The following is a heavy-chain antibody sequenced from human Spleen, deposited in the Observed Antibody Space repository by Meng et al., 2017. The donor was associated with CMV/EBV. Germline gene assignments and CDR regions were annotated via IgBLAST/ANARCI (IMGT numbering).Heavy chain of an antibody. Sequence: SETQSLTCAVYGGSFSGYYWSWIRQPPGKGLEWIGEINQSGSTNCNPTLKSRVTISVDTSKNLFSLNLTSVTAADTAVYYCARKDYYDISGHAFDIWGQGTMVTVSS. J-gene: IGHJ3*02. D-gene: IGHD3-22*01. CDR1: GGSFSGYY. CDR2: INQSGST. V-gene: IGHV4-34*01. CDR3: ARKDYYDISGHAFDI.